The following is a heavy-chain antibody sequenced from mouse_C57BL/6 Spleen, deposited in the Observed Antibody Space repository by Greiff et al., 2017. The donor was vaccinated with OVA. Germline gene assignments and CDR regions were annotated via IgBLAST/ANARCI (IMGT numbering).Heavy chain of an antibody. J-gene: IGHJ4*01. Sequence: QVQLQQSGAELVRPGTSVKLSCKASGYTFTSYWMHWVKQRPGQGLEWIGVIDPSDSYTNYNQKFKGKATLTVDTSSSTAYMQLSSLTSEDSAVYYCARGITTVVDYWGQGTSVTVSS. CDR2: IDPSDSYT. CDR3: ARGITTVVDY. D-gene: IGHD1-1*01. V-gene: IGHV1-59*01. CDR1: GYTFTSYW.